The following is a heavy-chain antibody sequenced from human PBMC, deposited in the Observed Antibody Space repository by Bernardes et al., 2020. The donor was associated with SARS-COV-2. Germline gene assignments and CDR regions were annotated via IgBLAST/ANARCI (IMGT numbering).Heavy chain of an antibody. Sequence: VGSLRLSCAASGFTFSSYGMHWVRQAPGKGLEWVAVIWYDGSNKYYADSVKGRFTISRDNSKNTLYLQMNSLRAEDTAVYYCAREELAAAESFDYWGQGTLVTVSS. CDR3: AREELAAAESFDY. CDR1: GFTFSSYG. J-gene: IGHJ4*02. D-gene: IGHD6-13*01. V-gene: IGHV3-33*01. CDR2: IWYDGSNK.